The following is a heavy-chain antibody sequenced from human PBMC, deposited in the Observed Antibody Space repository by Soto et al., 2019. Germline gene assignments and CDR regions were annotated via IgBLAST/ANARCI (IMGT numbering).Heavy chain of an antibody. CDR1: GYTFTGYY. D-gene: IGHD1-26*01. CDR3: ATSGQVGARRDLDY. J-gene: IGHJ4*02. CDR2: INPNSGDT. Sequence: QVQLVQSGAEVKKPGASVKVSCKASGYTFTGYYMHWVRQAPGQGLEWMGWINPNSGDTNYAPKFQGRVTMTRDTSISTANMELSGLRSDDTAVYYCATSGQVGARRDLDYWGQGTLVTVSS. V-gene: IGHV1-2*02.